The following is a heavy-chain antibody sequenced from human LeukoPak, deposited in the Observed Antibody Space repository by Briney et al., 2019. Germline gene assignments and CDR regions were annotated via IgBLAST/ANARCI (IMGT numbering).Heavy chain of an antibody. CDR1: GGSFSGYY. D-gene: IGHD3-22*01. V-gene: IGHV4-59*01. CDR3: ARGTLQTYYYDSSGYYPPLYYFDY. J-gene: IGHJ4*02. Sequence: PSETLSLTCAVYGGSFSGYYWSWIRQPPGKGLEWIGYIYYSGSTNYNPSLKSRVTISVDTSKNQFSLKLSSVTAADTAVYYCARGTLQTYYYDSSGYYPPLYYFDYWGQGTLVTVSS. CDR2: IYYSGST.